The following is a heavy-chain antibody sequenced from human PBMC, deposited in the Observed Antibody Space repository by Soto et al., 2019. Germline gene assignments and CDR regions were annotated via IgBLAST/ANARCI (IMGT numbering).Heavy chain of an antibody. V-gene: IGHV1-3*04. J-gene: IGHJ4*02. D-gene: IGHD6-19*01. CDR3: ARDLRGTGWYDY. CDR1: GYTFTNYA. Sequence: GXSVKVSCKASGYTFTNYAIDWVRQAPGQRLEWMGWINTVNGDTIYSEKLQGRVTITRDTSATTAYMELSSLISEDTAVYYCARDLRGTGWYDYWGQGTLVTVSS. CDR2: INTVNGDT.